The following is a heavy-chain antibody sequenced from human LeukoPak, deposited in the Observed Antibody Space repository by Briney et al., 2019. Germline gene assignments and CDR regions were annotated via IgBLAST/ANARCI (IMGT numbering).Heavy chain of an antibody. CDR1: GFTFRNYG. CDR2: IRYDGSNK. J-gene: IGHJ6*03. D-gene: IGHD4-11*01. Sequence: GGSLRLSCAASGFTFRNYGMHWVRQVPGKGLEWVAVIRYDGSNKYYADSVKGRFTISRDNSKNTLYLQINSLRAEDTAVYYCATARDSNSNRGLYMDVWGKGTTVTVSS. CDR3: ATARDSNSNRGLYMDV. V-gene: IGHV3-30*02.